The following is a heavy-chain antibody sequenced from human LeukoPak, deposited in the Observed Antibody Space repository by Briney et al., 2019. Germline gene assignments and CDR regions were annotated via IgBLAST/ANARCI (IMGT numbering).Heavy chain of an antibody. CDR3: ARVGRGEAFDI. Sequence: GGSLRLSCAASGFTFSSYEMNWVRQAPGKGLEWDSYISSSGSTIYYADSVKGRFTISRDNAKNSLYLQMNSLRAEDTAVYYCARVGRGEAFDIWGQGTMVTVSS. V-gene: IGHV3-48*03. J-gene: IGHJ3*02. D-gene: IGHD3-10*01. CDR1: GFTFSSYE. CDR2: ISSSGSTI.